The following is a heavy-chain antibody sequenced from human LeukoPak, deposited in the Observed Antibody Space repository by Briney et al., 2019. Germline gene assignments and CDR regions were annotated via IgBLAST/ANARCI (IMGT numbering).Heavy chain of an antibody. V-gene: IGHV4-34*01. CDR1: GGSFNNYY. Sequence: SETLSLTCAVYGGSFNNYYWSWVRQPPGKGLEWIAEINHSGITNYNPSLKSRITISVDTSKNQFSLKLSSVTAADTAVYYCARHYGYSSSLGFWGQGTLVTVSS. CDR2: INHSGIT. J-gene: IGHJ4*02. CDR3: ARHYGYSSSLGF. D-gene: IGHD6-13*01.